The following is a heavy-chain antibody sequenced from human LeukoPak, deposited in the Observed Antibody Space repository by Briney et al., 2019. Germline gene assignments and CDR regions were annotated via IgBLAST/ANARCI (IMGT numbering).Heavy chain of an antibody. CDR3: ASASSYGYVDWFDP. J-gene: IGHJ5*02. CDR1: GYTFTSYA. D-gene: IGHD5-18*01. CDR2: MYPNSGNT. Sequence: ASVKVSCKASGYTFTSYAINWVRQATGQGLEWMGYMYPNSGNTRDAQTFQGSDTMSRNTSLSTAYMELSSLRYESTGVYYSASASSYGYVDWFDPWGQGTLVTVSS. V-gene: IGHV1-8*01.